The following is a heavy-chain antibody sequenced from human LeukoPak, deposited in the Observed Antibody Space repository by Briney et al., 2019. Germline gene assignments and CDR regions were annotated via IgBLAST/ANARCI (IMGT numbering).Heavy chain of an antibody. CDR3: ARHYNGWYNFFDY. CDR1: GGSISSSSYY. J-gene: IGHJ4*02. CDR2: IYYSGST. D-gene: IGHD6-19*01. V-gene: IGHV4-39*01. Sequence: SETLSLTCTVSGGSISSSSYYWGWIRQPPGKGLEWIGRIYYSGSTYYNPSLKSRVTISVDTSKNQFSLKVTSVTAADTAVYYCARHYNGWYNFFDYWGQGTLVTVSS.